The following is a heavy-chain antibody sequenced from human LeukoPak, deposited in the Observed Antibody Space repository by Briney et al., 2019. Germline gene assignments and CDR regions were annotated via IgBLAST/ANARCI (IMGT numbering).Heavy chain of an antibody. CDR3: TVPQSGGNWFDP. J-gene: IGHJ5*02. V-gene: IGHV3-73*01. Sequence: GGSLKLSCAASGFTFSDSAIHWVRQASGKGLEWVGRIRGKGFSDPPAYAASVKDRFTISRDDSESTAYLQMNSLKAEDTAVYYCTVPQSGGNWFDPWGPGTQVSVSS. D-gene: IGHD3-16*01. CDR2: IRGKGFSDPP. CDR1: GFTFSDSA.